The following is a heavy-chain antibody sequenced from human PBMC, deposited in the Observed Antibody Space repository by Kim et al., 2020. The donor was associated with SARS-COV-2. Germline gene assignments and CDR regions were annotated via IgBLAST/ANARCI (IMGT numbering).Heavy chain of an antibody. J-gene: IGHJ6*02. CDR1: GGSFSGYY. CDR2: INHSGST. D-gene: IGHD5-18*01. V-gene: IGHV4-34*01. Sequence: SETLSLTCAVYGGSFSGYYWSWIRQPPGKGLEWIGEINHSGSTNYNPSLKSRVTISVDTSKNQFSLKLSSVTAADTAVYYCARGARRYSFPEIYYYGMDVWGQGTTVTVSS. CDR3: ARGARRYSFPEIYYYGMDV.